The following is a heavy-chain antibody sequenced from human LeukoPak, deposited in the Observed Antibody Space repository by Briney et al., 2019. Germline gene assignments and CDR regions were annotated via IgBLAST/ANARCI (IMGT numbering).Heavy chain of an antibody. D-gene: IGHD5-12*01. V-gene: IGHV3-30*02. CDR3: ARDWHIVASYYMDV. CDR2: IRYDGSNK. Sequence: GGSLRLSCAASGFTFSSYGMHWVRQAPGKGLEWVAFIRYDGSNKYYADSVKGRFTISRDNAKNSLYLQMNSLRAEDTAVYYCARDWHIVASYYMDVWGKGTTVTVSS. J-gene: IGHJ6*03. CDR1: GFTFSSYG.